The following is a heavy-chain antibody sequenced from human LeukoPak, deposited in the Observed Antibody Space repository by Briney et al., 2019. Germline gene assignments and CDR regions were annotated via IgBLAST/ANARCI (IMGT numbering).Heavy chain of an antibody. V-gene: IGHV4-34*01. Sequence: PSETLSLTCAVYGGSFSGYYWSWIRQPPGKGLEWIGEINHSGSTNYNPSLKSRVTISVDTSKNQFSLKLSSVTAADTAVYYCARAKYGYSSSWYGSTHYMGVWGKGTTVTVSS. CDR2: INHSGST. CDR1: GGSFSGYY. J-gene: IGHJ6*03. CDR3: ARAKYGYSSSWYGSTHYMGV. D-gene: IGHD6-13*01.